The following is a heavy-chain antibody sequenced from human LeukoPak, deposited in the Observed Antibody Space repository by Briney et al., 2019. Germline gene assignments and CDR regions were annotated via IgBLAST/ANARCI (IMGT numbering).Heavy chain of an antibody. V-gene: IGHV3-23*01. CDR2: IRGGGRTT. D-gene: IGHD2-15*01. Sequence: GGSLRLSCAASGFTFSNHAMSWVRQAPGKGLQWVAVIRGGGRTTEYEEFVKGRFTISRDNSKNTLSLQMNSLTVEDTAIYFCAKNVVVKRYIDFWGQGTLVTVSS. J-gene: IGHJ4*02. CDR1: GFTFSNHA. CDR3: AKNVVVKRYIDF.